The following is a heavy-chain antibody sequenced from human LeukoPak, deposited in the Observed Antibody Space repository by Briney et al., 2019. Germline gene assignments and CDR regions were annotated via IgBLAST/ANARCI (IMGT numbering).Heavy chain of an antibody. CDR2: IYYSGST. D-gene: IGHD3-22*01. Sequence: SETLSLTCTVSSGSISSGDYYWSWIRQPPGKGLEWIGYIYYSGSTYYNPSLKSRVTISVDTSKNQFSLKLSSVTAADTAVYYCARGHYDSSGYRFDYWGQGTLVTVSS. CDR3: ARGHYDSSGYRFDY. J-gene: IGHJ4*02. CDR1: SGSISSGDYY. V-gene: IGHV4-30-4*08.